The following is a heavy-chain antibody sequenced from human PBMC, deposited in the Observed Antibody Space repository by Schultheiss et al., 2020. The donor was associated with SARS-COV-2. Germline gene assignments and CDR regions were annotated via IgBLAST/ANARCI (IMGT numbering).Heavy chain of an antibody. CDR3: ARDGDRAAEDY. Sequence: GGSLRLSCAASGFTFSTYAMHWVRQAPGKGLEGVAVISYDGSKKYYADSVKGRFTISRDNSKNTLSLQMNSLRAEDTAVYYCARDGDRAAEDYWGQGTLVTVSS. D-gene: IGHD6-13*01. J-gene: IGHJ4*02. CDR1: GFTFSTYA. CDR2: ISYDGSKK. V-gene: IGHV3-30*07.